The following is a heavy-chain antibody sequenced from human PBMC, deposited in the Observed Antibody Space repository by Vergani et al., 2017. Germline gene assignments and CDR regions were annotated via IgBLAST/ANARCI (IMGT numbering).Heavy chain of an antibody. D-gene: IGHD3-16*01. V-gene: IGHV4-39*01. Sequence: QLQLHKSGPGLVKPSETLSLTCTLSCGSISSSSHFWGWLRQTPGKGLEWIGSIYYSGSTYYNPSLKSRVSISVDTSKNQFSLKLSSVTAADSAVYYCARHDSGHYDSSYYGLDVWGQGTTVTVSS. J-gene: IGHJ6*02. CDR3: ARHDSGHYDSSYYGLDV. CDR1: CGSISSSSHF. CDR2: IYYSGST.